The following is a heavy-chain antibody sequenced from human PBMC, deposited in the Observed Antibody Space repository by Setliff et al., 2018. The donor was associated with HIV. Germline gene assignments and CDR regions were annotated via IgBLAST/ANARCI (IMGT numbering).Heavy chain of an antibody. V-gene: IGHV3-20*04. CDR2: INWNGGST. CDR3: ARDLVRVSAHQDDY. CDR1: GFTFDDYG. D-gene: IGHD2-2*01. Sequence: GGSLRLSCAASGFTFDDYGMSWVRQAPGKGLEWVSGINWNGGSTGYADSVKGRFTISRDNAKNSLYLQMNSLRAEDTALYYCARDLVRVSAHQDDYWGQGALVTVSS. J-gene: IGHJ4*02.